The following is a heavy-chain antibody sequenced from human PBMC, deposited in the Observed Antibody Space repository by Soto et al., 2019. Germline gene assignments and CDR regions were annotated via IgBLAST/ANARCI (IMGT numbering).Heavy chain of an antibody. V-gene: IGHV3-15*01. Sequence: PGGSLRLSCAASGFTFSNAWMNWVRQAPGKGLEWVGRIKSKSDGGTTDYAAPVQGRFIVSRDDSKNTLYPQMQSLRTEDTAVYYCATDPFSGSYYGFYIWGQGTMVTVSS. CDR3: ATDPFSGSYYGFYI. CDR1: GFTFSNAW. J-gene: IGHJ3*02. CDR2: IKSKSDGGTT. D-gene: IGHD1-26*01.